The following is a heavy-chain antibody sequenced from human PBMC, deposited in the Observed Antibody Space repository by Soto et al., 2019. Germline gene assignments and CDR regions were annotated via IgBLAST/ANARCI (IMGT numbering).Heavy chain of an antibody. CDR2: ISRSSGYI. CDR3: ARCGTGVQDGYNYIPNY. J-gene: IGHJ4*02. Sequence: EVQLVESGGGLVKPGESLRLSCAASGFTFSNYNMIWVRQAPGKGLEWVSSISRSSGYIYYADSMKGRFTISRDNAKNSLFLQMNSLRDEHTAVYFCARCGTGVQDGYNYIPNYWGQGTLVTVSS. D-gene: IGHD5-12*01. V-gene: IGHV3-21*01. CDR1: GFTFSNYN.